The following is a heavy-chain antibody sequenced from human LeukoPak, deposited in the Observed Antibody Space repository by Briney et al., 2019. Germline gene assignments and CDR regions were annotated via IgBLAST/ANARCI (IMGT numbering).Heavy chain of an antibody. CDR3: AKAAYGDYVNRFDP. CDR1: GFTFSSHA. Sequence: GGSLRLSCAASGFTFSSHAMNWVRRAPGKGLEWVSSIGGIGASTYYADSVKGRFTISRDNSKNTLYLQMNSLRAEDTALYYCAKAAYGDYVNRFDPWGQGILVIVSS. D-gene: IGHD4-17*01. CDR2: IGGIGAST. V-gene: IGHV3-23*01. J-gene: IGHJ5*02.